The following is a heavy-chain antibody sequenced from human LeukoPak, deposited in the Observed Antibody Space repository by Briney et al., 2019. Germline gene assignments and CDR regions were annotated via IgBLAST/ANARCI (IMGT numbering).Heavy chain of an antibody. Sequence: GGSLRLSCAASGITFSDHDMDWVRQAPGKGLEWVGRTRKKASSYTREYPASVKGRFTISRDDSKNSLYLQMNSLKTEDTAVYYCAIGYCSGGRCFGSDYWGQGTLVTVSS. CDR3: AIGYCSGGRCFGSDY. D-gene: IGHD2-15*01. CDR2: TRKKASSYTR. J-gene: IGHJ4*02. CDR1: GITFSDHD. V-gene: IGHV3-72*01.